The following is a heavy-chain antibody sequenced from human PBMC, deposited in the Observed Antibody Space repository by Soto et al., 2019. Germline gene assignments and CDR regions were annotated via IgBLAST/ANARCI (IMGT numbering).Heavy chain of an antibody. CDR3: ARVGARSYYVHFDY. V-gene: IGHV1-3*01. CDR2: INAGNGNT. Sequence: ASVKVSCNASGYTFTSYAMHWVRQAPGQRLEWMGWINAGNGNTKYSQKFQGRVTITRDTSASTAYMELSSLRSEDTAVYYCARVGARSYYVHFDYWGQGTLVTVSS. CDR1: GYTFTSYA. J-gene: IGHJ4*02. D-gene: IGHD1-26*01.